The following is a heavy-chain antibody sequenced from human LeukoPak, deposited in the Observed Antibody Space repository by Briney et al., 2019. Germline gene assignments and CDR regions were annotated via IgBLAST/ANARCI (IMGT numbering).Heavy chain of an antibody. V-gene: IGHV1-3*04. Sequence: GASVKVSCKASGYTFTGYAMHWVRQAPGQRLEWMGWINTDKGNTKYSEKLQDRVTITRDTSANTAYMELSSLRFEDTAVYYCAKSRPDAFDIWGQGTMVTVSS. CDR2: INTDKGNT. CDR3: AKSRPDAFDI. CDR1: GYTFTGYA. D-gene: IGHD6-13*01. J-gene: IGHJ3*02.